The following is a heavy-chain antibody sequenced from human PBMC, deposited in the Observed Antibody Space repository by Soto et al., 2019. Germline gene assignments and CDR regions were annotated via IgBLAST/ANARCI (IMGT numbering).Heavy chain of an antibody. CDR1: GFTFSNYW. V-gene: IGHV3-7*03. Sequence: PGGSLRLSCAASGFTFSNYWMTGVRQAPGKGLEWVANIKQDGSQIYYVDSVKGRFTISRDNAKNSLYLQINSLRAEDTAFYYCARIGYSSSSLDYWGQGTLVTVSS. CDR3: ARIGYSSSSLDY. CDR2: IKQDGSQI. J-gene: IGHJ4*02. D-gene: IGHD6-13*01.